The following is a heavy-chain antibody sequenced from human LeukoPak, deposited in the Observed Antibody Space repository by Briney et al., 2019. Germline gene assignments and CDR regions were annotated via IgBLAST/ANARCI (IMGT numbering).Heavy chain of an antibody. J-gene: IGHJ4*02. D-gene: IGHD2-2*01. CDR2: IWYDGNKK. Sequence: PGRYLRFYCAASGFTFSSYGRHWVRHAPGMGLEWVAVIWYDGNKKYYADSVKGRITISRDNSKNTLYLQMNSLRAEDTAVYYCARGQLLFDYWGQGTLVTVSS. V-gene: IGHV3-33*01. CDR1: GFTFSSYG. CDR3: ARGQLLFDY.